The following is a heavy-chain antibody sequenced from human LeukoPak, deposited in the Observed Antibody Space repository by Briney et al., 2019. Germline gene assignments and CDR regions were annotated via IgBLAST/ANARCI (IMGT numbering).Heavy chain of an antibody. CDR2: IYYSGST. Sequence: SETLSLTCTVSGGSISSSSYYWGWIRQPPGKGLEWIGSIYYSGSTYYNPSLKSRVTISVDTSKSQFSLKLSSVTAADTAVYYCARRRDYYDSSGYFRFDYWGQGALVTVSS. D-gene: IGHD3-22*01. CDR1: GGSISSSSYY. V-gene: IGHV4-39*01. CDR3: ARRRDYYDSSGYFRFDY. J-gene: IGHJ4*02.